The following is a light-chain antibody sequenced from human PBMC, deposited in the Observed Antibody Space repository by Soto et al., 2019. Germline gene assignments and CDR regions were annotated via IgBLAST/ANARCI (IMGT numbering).Light chain of an antibody. Sequence: EIVMTQSPATLSVSPWERAALSCRASQSVSSNLSWYQHKPGQAPRLLIYGASTRATGIPARFSGSWSGTEFTLTISSLQSKDFAVYYCQQYNNWPSWTFGQGTKVDNK. CDR3: QQYNNWPSWT. CDR1: QSVSSN. CDR2: GAS. J-gene: IGKJ1*01. V-gene: IGKV3-15*01.